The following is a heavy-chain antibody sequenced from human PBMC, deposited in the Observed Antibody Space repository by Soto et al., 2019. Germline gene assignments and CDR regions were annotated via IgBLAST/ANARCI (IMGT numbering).Heavy chain of an antibody. D-gene: IGHD6-19*01. CDR2: IYYSGGT. CDR1: GGSISSYY. CDR3: ARDGRSSGWGGWFDP. J-gene: IGHJ5*02. Sequence: SETLSLTCTVSGGSISSYYWSWIRQPPGKGLEWIGYIYYSGGTNYNPSLKSRVTISVDTSKNQFSLKLSSVTAADTAVYYCARDGRSSGWGGWFDPWGQGTLVTVSS. V-gene: IGHV4-59*01.